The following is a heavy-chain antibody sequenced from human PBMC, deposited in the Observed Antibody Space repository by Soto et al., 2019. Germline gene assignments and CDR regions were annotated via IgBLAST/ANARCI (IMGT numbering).Heavy chain of an antibody. CDR2: IIPIFGTA. Sequence: QDQLEQSGGEVKKPGSSVKVSCKASRVAFSKFIVTWVRQAPGLGLEWVGGIIPIFGTANYAQKFQVRVTITADESTSTFYMEVNNLRSEDTAVYYFSKGRYSSPMGYYYGMDVWGKGTTVIVSS. J-gene: IGHJ6*04. V-gene: IGHV1-69*01. CDR1: RVAFSKFI. CDR3: SKGRYSSPMGYYYGMDV. D-gene: IGHD6-19*01.